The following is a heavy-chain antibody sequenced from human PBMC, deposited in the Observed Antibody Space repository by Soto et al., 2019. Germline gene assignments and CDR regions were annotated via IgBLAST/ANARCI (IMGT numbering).Heavy chain of an antibody. V-gene: IGHV3-53*01. CDR1: GFTVSNKY. CDR3: ASQTTPSEIYSY. J-gene: IGHJ4*01. CDR2: IYSNDNR. Sequence: PGGSLRLSCVASGFTVSNKYMSWVRQAPGKGLEWVSIIYSNDNRYYADSVKGRFTISRDNSKNTLYLYMNSLRADDTAVYYCASQTTPSEIYSYWGHGTLVTVSS. D-gene: IGHD2-15*01.